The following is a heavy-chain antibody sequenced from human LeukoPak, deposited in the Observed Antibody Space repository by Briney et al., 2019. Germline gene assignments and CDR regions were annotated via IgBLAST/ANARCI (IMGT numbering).Heavy chain of an antibody. CDR1: GGTFSSYA. D-gene: IGHD3-22*01. CDR2: IIPILGIA. V-gene: IGHV1-69*04. J-gene: IGHJ4*02. Sequence: SVKVSCKASGGTFSSYAISWVRQAPGQGLEWMGRIIPILGIANYAQKFQGRVTITADKSTSTAYMELSSLRSEDTAVYYCARGSTMRGPFDYWGQGTLVTVSS. CDR3: ARGSTMRGPFDY.